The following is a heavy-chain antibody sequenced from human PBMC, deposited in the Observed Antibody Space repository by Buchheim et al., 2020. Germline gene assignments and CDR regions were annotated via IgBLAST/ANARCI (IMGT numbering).Heavy chain of an antibody. D-gene: IGHD1-1*01. CDR3: VRDAQLVWYSVHLDLTNYFDY. V-gene: IGHV3-48*04. J-gene: IGHJ4*02. CDR1: GFSFNSYT. CDR2: ISSSGSSI. Sequence: EVQLVESGGGLVQPGGSLRLSCAASGFSFNSYTMNWVRQAPGKGLEWIAYISSSGSSIYYADSVKGRFSISRDNARKTLYLQMRSLRVGDTAVYYCVRDAQLVWYSVHLDLTNYFDYWGQGAL.